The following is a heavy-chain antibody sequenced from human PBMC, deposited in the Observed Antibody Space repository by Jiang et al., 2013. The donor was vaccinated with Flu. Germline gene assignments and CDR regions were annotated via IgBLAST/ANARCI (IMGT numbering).Heavy chain of an antibody. J-gene: IGHJ3*02. D-gene: IGHD6-13*01. V-gene: IGHV4-59*01. CDR1: SGPISGYY. CDR3: ARELIAAAGVGFDI. CDR2: IYYSGST. Sequence: PGLVKPSETLSLTCIVSSGPISGYYWSWIRQPPGKGLEWIGYIYYSGSTNYNPSLKSRVTISVDTSKNQFSLKLSSVTAADTAVYYCARELIAAAGVGFDIWGQGTMVTVSS.